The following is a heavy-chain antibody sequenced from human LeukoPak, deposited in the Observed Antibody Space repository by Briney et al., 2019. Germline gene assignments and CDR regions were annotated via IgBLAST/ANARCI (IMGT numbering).Heavy chain of an antibody. J-gene: IGHJ4*02. CDR2: INPNSGGT. CDR3: ASGSLASYFDH. D-gene: IGHD3-16*01. CDR1: GYTFSGYY. V-gene: IGHV1-2*02. Sequence: VASVKVSCKASGYTFSGYYMHWVRPAPGQGLEWMGWINPNSGGTKYVQKFQGRVTMTRDTSISTAYMELSRLRSDDTAVYYCASGSLASYFDHWGQGTLVTVSS.